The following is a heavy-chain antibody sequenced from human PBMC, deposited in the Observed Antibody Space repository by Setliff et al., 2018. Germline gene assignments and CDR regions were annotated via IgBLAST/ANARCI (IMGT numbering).Heavy chain of an antibody. CDR3: ARSGDYGDFQYFDY. J-gene: IGHJ4*02. CDR2: IYYSGST. D-gene: IGHD4-17*01. V-gene: IGHV4-39*01. Sequence: SETLSLTCTVSGGSISSSSYYWGWIRQPPGKGLEWIGSIYYSGSTYYTPSLKSRVTISVDTSRNQFSLKLSTVTAADTAVYYCARSGDYGDFQYFDYWGQGTLVTVSS. CDR1: GGSISSSSYY.